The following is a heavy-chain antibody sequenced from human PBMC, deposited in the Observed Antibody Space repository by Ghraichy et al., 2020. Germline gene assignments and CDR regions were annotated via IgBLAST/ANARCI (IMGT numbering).Heavy chain of an antibody. J-gene: IGHJ4*02. CDR2: INAGNGNT. D-gene: IGHD1-26*01. CDR3: ARGREWELLRLILKTRYYFDY. V-gene: IGHV1-3*01. CDR1: GYTFTSYA. Sequence: ASVKVSCKASGYTFTSYAMHWVRQAPGQRLEWMGWINAGNGNTKYSQKFQGRVTITRDTSASTAYMELSSLRSEDTAVYYCARGREWELLRLILKTRYYFDYWGQGTLVTVSS.